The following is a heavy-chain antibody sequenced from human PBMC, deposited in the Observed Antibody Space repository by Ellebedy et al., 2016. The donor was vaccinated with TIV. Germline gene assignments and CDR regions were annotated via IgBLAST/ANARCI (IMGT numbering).Heavy chain of an antibody. J-gene: IGHJ4*02. D-gene: IGHD3-10*01. Sequence: GGSLRLSCEASGFIFSTYDMRWVRQAPGKGLEWVSSLRSGGDGTNYADSVKGRFTTSRDTSKNTLYLQMNSLRADDTGVYYCARSGSGGTYYFDYWGQGTLVTVSS. V-gene: IGHV3-23*01. CDR1: GFIFSTYD. CDR3: ARSGSGGTYYFDY. CDR2: LRSGGDGT.